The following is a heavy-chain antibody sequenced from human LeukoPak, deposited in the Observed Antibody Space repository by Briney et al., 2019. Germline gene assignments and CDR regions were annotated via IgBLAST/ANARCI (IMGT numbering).Heavy chain of an antibody. V-gene: IGHV4-4*02. CDR3: ARDSSYGIVGATNAFDI. Sequence: PSETLSLTCTVSGGSISSSNWWSWVRQPPGKGLEWIGEIYHSGSTNYNPSLKSRVTISVDKSKNQFSLKLSSVTAADTAVYYCARDSSYGIVGATNAFDIWGQGTMVTVSS. J-gene: IGHJ3*02. CDR2: IYHSGST. D-gene: IGHD1-26*01. CDR1: GGSISSSNW.